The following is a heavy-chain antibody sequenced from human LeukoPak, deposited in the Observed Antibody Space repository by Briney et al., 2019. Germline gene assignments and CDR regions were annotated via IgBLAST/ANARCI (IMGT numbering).Heavy chain of an antibody. CDR1: GFTFGNYA. CDR2: ISGRGGGT. CDR3: AKATPYYDTLTGYSTPYNWFDP. J-gene: IGHJ5*02. V-gene: IGHV3-23*01. D-gene: IGHD3-9*01. Sequence: PGGSLRLSCAASGFTFGNYAMHWVRQAPGKGLEWVSGISGRGGGTYLADSVKGRFTISRDNSKNTLYMQMNSLRGDDTAVYYCAKATPYYDTLTGYSTPYNWFDPWGQGTLVTVSS.